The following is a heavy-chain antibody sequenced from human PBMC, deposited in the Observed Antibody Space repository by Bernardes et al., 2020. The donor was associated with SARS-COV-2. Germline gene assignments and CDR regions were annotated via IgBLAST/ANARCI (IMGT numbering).Heavy chain of an antibody. V-gene: IGHV3-30-3*01. CDR1: GFTFSDSA. Sequence: VGSLRLSCAASGFTFSDSAMHWVRQAPGKGLEWVAVISYDGSNKYYADSVKGRFTISRDNSKNTLYLQMNSLRADDTAVYYCARVKEPAVGVFDYWGQGTLVTVFS. CDR2: ISYDGSNK. J-gene: IGHJ4*02. CDR3: ARVKEPAVGVFDY. D-gene: IGHD1-1*01.